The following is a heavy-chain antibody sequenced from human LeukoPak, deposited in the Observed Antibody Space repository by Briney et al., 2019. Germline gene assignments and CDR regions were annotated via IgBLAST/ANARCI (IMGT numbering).Heavy chain of an antibody. CDR3: AKDPSYNWNYLTY. CDR2: ISYDGSNK. J-gene: IGHJ4*02. D-gene: IGHD1-20*01. V-gene: IGHV3-30*18. Sequence: GGSLRLSCTASGFTFSSYGMHWVRQAPGKGLEWVAVISYDGSNKYYADSVKGRFTISRDNSKNTLYLQMNSLRAEDTAVYYCAKDPSYNWNYLTYWGQGTLVTVSS. CDR1: GFTFSSYG.